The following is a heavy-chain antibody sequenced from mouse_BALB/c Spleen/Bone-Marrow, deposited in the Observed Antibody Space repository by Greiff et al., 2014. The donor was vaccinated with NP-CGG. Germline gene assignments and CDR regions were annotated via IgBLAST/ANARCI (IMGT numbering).Heavy chain of an antibody. V-gene: IGHV1-5*01. CDR1: GYSFTSYL. D-gene: IGHD1-2*01. J-gene: IGHJ2*01. Sequence: EVQLQQSGTVLARPGASVKMSCKASGYSFTSYLIHWVKQRPGQGLEWIGAIYPGDSDTSFNQKFKDKAKLIAVTSASTAYMELSSLTNEDSAVYYCTRRTATLDYWGQGTTLTVSS. CDR2: IYPGDSDT. CDR3: TRRTATLDY.